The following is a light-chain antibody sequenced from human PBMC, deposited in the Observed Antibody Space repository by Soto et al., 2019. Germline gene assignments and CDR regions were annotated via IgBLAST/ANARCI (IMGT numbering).Light chain of an antibody. CDR2: AAS. J-gene: IGKJ2*01. CDR1: QGIRDD. CDR3: LQASDSPYT. Sequence: AIQMTQSPSSLSASVGDRVTITCRAGQGIRDDLAWYQQRPGKAPKLLIYAASNLQSGVPARFTGSGSGTDLTLIIRSLQPEAFAPYCCLQASDSPYTFGQGT. V-gene: IGKV1-6*01.